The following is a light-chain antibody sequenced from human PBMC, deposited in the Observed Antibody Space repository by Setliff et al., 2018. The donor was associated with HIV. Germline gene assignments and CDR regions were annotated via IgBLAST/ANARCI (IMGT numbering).Light chain of an antibody. J-gene: IGLJ1*01. Sequence: QSALAQPPSVSGSPGQSVTISCTGTLSDVGAYDYVSWYQHHPGKAPKLIIHGVIKRPSGVPDRFSGSKSGSTASLTISGLQAEDEADYYCCSYAGSYTSLYVFGTGTKVTVL. CDR3: CSYAGSYTSLYV. V-gene: IGLV2-11*01. CDR1: LSDVGAYDY. CDR2: GVI.